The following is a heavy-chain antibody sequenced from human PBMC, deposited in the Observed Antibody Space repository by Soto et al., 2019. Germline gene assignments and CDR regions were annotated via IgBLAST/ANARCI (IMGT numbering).Heavy chain of an antibody. CDR3: ARPACYCSSLRCSPLYYGMDV. Sequence: PGESRKISCKASGYSFTTYWIGWVRQMPGKGLEWMGIVYPGDSDTKYSPSFQGQVTISADKSITTAYLQWSSLKASDTAMYYCARPACYCSSLRCSPLYYGMDVWGQGNTVTVSS. J-gene: IGHJ6*02. D-gene: IGHD2-2*01. CDR2: VYPGDSDT. V-gene: IGHV5-51*01. CDR1: GYSFTTYW.